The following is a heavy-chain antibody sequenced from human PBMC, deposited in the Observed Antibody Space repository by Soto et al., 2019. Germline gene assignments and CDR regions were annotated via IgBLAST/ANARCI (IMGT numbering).Heavy chain of an antibody. D-gene: IGHD3-3*01. V-gene: IGHV3-21*04. Sequence: EVELVESGGGLVEPGGSLRLSCAASGFSFSTSDMTWVRQAPGKGLEYVSSINYSGRYMFYAGPLKGRFTISRDNAKNSLYLQIISLRAEDTAVYYFASNSSSDMSGSDCFDYWGQGTLVAVSA. CDR3: ASNSSSDMSGSDCFDY. CDR2: INYSGRYM. CDR1: GFSFSTSD. J-gene: IGHJ4*02.